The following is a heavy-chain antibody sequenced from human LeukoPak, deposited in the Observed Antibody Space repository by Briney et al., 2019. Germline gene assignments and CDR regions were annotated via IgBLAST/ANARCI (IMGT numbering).Heavy chain of an antibody. Sequence: ASVKVSCKASGYTFTGYYMHWVRQAPGQGLEWMGWINPNSGGTNYAQKFQGRVTMTRDTSISTAYMELSRLRSDDTAVYYCARGGYYGPGSYGANWFDPWGQGTLVTVSS. CDR1: GYTFTGYY. CDR3: ARGGYYGPGSYGANWFDP. V-gene: IGHV1-2*02. D-gene: IGHD3-10*01. J-gene: IGHJ5*02. CDR2: INPNSGGT.